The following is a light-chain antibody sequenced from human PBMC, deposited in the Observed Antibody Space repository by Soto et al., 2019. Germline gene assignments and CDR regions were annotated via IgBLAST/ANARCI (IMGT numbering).Light chain of an antibody. CDR3: SSYTTTTRL. Sequence: QSALTQPASVSGSPGQSITISCTGTSSDIGSNNYVSWFQQRPGKAPTLIIYEVSHRPSGVSNHFSGSKSGNTASLTISGLLPEHEAEYYCSSYTTTTRLFGGGTKLTVL. CDR2: EVS. V-gene: IGLV2-14*01. CDR1: SSDIGSNNY. J-gene: IGLJ3*02.